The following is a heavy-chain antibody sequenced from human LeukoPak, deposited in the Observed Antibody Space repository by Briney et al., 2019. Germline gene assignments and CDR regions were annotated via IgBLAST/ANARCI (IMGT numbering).Heavy chain of an antibody. Sequence: PSETLSLTCTVSGGSIRSSSYYWGWIRQPPGKRLEWIGSIYYSGSIYYNPSLKSRVTISIDMSKNQFSLKLSSVTAADTAVYYCAAPLTMVRGVIPDFWGQGVLVTVSS. V-gene: IGHV4-39*01. CDR2: IYYSGSI. J-gene: IGHJ4*02. D-gene: IGHD3-10*01. CDR1: GGSIRSSSYY. CDR3: AAPLTMVRGVIPDF.